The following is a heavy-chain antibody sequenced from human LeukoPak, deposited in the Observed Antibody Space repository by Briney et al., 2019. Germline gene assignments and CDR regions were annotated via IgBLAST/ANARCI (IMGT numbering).Heavy chain of an antibody. V-gene: IGHV4-59*12. Sequence: SETLSLTCTVSGDSISNFYWSWIRQPPGKGLEWIGYFHYTGNTYYNPSLKSRVTISLDTSKNQFSLKLTSVTAADTAVYYCARGLLSSDPKFDPWGQGILVTVSS. CDR1: GDSISNFY. J-gene: IGHJ5*02. CDR3: ARGLLSSDPKFDP. CDR2: FHYTGNT. D-gene: IGHD2/OR15-2a*01.